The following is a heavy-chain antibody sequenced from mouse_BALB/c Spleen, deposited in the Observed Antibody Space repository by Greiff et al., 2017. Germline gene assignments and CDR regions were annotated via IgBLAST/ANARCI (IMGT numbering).Heavy chain of an antibody. D-gene: IGHD1-1*01. J-gene: IGHJ3*01. V-gene: IGHV1-87*01. CDR1: GYTFTSYW. CDR2: IYPGDGDT. Sequence: QVHVKQSGAELARPGASVKLSCKASGYTFTSYWMQWVKQRPGQGLEWIGAIYPGDGDTRYTQKFKGKATLTADKSSSTAYMQLSSLASEDSAVYYCARLKENYVAYWGQGTLVTVSA. CDR3: ARLKENYVAY.